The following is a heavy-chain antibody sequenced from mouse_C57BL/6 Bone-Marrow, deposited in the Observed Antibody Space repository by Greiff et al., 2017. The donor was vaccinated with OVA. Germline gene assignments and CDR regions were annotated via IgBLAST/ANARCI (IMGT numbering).Heavy chain of an antibody. CDR2: ISYDGSN. CDR3: ARARTLRYFDV. V-gene: IGHV3-6*01. D-gene: IGHD6-1*01. J-gene: IGHJ1*03. CDR1: GYSITSGYY. Sequence: EVQLQQSGPGLVKPSQSLSLTCSVTGYSITSGYYWNWIRQFPGNKLEWMGYISYDGSNNYNPSLKNRISITRDTSKNQFFLKLNSVTTEDTATYYCARARTLRYFDVWGTGTTVTVSS.